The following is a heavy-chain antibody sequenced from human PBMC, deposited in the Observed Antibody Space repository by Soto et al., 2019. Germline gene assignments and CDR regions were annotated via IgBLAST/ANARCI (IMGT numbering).Heavy chain of an antibody. CDR3: ARRYYGSGSYYNGGGENLYYYYGMDV. CDR2: IIPIFRTA. Sequence: SSVKVSCKASGGTFSNYAISWLRQAPGQGXEWMGGIIPIFRTANYAPKFQARVTITADHSTSTAYMDLSSLRSEDTVVYYWARRYYGSGSYYNGGGENLYYYYGMDVWGQGTTVTVSS. J-gene: IGHJ6*02. CDR1: GGTFSNYA. D-gene: IGHD3-10*01. V-gene: IGHV1-69*13.